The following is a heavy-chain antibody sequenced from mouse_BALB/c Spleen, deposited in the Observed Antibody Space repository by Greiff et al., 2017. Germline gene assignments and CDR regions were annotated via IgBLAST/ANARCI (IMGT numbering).Heavy chain of an antibody. D-gene: IGHD1-1*01. CDR2: VNPYNGGT. J-gene: IGHJ2*01. CDR3: ARIDYYGSSYDY. V-gene: IGHV1-26*01. CDR1: GYSFTGYY. Sequence: EVQVVESGPDLVKPGASVKISCKASGYSFTGYYMHWVKQSHGKSLEWIGRVNPYNGGTSYNQKFKGKATLTVDKSSSTAYMELLSLTSEDSAVYYCARIDYYGSSYDYWGQGTTLTVSS.